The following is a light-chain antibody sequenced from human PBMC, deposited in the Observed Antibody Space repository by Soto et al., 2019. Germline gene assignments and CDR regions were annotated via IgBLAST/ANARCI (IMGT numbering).Light chain of an antibody. CDR2: GSS. Sequence: EIVLTQSPATLSVAPGERATPSCRASQSVSTNLAWFQQKLGQAPRVLIYGSSSRATDIPDRVSGSGSGTHFTLTINRLEPEDSALYYCQQYGSSHPITFGQGTRLEIK. J-gene: IGKJ5*01. CDR3: QQYGSSHPIT. V-gene: IGKV3-20*01. CDR1: QSVSTN.